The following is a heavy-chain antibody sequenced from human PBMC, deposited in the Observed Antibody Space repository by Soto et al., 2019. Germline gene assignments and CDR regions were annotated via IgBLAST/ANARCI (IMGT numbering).Heavy chain of an antibody. CDR3: AGEVGGSTWYLSGDRYYFYGMDV. Sequence: SQTLSLTCAISGDSVSSNSAAWNWLRQSPSRGLEWLGRTYFRSQWYSDFALSVKSRITITPDTSKNLFSLHLNSVTPEDAAVYYCAGEVGGSTWYLSGDRYYFYGMDVWGQGTTVTVSS. CDR1: GDSVSSNSAA. V-gene: IGHV6-1*01. D-gene: IGHD6-13*01. CDR2: TYFRSQWYS. J-gene: IGHJ6*02.